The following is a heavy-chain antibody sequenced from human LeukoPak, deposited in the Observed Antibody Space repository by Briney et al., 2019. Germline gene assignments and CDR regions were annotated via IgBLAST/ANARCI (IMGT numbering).Heavy chain of an antibody. CDR3: ARNLGSGWFDP. CDR1: GFTFSSYS. CDR2: ISSSSSYI. J-gene: IGHJ5*02. V-gene: IGHV3-21*01. Sequence: GGSLRLSCAASGFTFSSYSINWVRQAPGKGLEWVSSISSSSSYIYYADSVKGRFTISRDNAKNSLYLQMNSLRAEDTAVYYCARNLGSGWFDPWGQGTLVTVSS. D-gene: IGHD3-16*01.